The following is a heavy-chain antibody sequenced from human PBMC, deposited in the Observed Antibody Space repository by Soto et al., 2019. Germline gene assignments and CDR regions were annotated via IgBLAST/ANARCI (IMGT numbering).Heavy chain of an antibody. CDR1: GYTFTSYG. Sequence: ASVKVSCKASGYTFTSYGISWVRQAPGQGLEWMGWISAYNGNTNYAQKLQGRVTMTTDTSTSTAYMELRSLRSDDTAVYYCAREVGYYDSSGYSPTYYYYGMDVWGQGTTVTVSS. D-gene: IGHD3-22*01. V-gene: IGHV1-18*01. CDR2: ISAYNGNT. CDR3: AREVGYYDSSGYSPTYYYYGMDV. J-gene: IGHJ6*02.